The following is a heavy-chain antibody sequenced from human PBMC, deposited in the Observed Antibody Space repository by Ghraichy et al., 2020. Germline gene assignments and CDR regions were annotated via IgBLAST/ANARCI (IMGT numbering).Heavy chain of an antibody. CDR3: ARARPAAAYYYYYMDV. CDR2: IGTAGDT. D-gene: IGHD2-2*01. Sequence: LSLTCAASGFTFSSYDMHWVRQATGKGLEWVSAIGTAGDTYYPGSVKGRFTISRENAKNSLYLQMNSLRAGDTAVYYCARARPAAAYYYYYMDVWGKGTTVTVSS. V-gene: IGHV3-13*04. CDR1: GFTFSSYD. J-gene: IGHJ6*03.